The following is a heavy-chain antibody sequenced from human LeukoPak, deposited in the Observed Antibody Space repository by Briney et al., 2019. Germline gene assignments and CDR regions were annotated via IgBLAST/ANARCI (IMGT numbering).Heavy chain of an antibody. CDR2: ISSSGSTI. Sequence: PGGSLRLSCATSGFTFSSFEMNWVRQAPGKGLEWVSYISSSGSTIYYADSVKGRFTISRDNAKNSLYLQMNSLRAEDTAVYYCAELGITMIGGVWGKGTTVTISS. CDR1: GFTFSSFE. CDR3: AELGITMIGGV. J-gene: IGHJ6*04. D-gene: IGHD3-10*02. V-gene: IGHV3-48*03.